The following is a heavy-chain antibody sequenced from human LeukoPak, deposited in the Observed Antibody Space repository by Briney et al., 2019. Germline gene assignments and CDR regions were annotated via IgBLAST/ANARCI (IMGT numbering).Heavy chain of an antibody. D-gene: IGHD5-12*01. Sequence: GGSLRLSCAASRFSFSSYWMSWVRQGPGKGLEWVATIKQDGSQKNYVDSVKGRFIISRDNAKNSLYLQMNSLKVEDTAVYCVSPGGYDHWASITWGQGTMVSVST. CDR1: RFSFSSYW. CDR3: SPGGYDHWASIT. V-gene: IGHV3-7*02. CDR2: IKQDGSQK. J-gene: IGHJ4*02.